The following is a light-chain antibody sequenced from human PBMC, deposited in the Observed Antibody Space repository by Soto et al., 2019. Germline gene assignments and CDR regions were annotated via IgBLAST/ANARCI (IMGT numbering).Light chain of an antibody. CDR1: SNVVGGYNY. Sequence: QSGLTQPASVSGSPSQSIPISCTGPSNVVGGYNYVCCYQQHPGKALKLMIYDVSNRPSGVSDRFSGSKSGNTASLTICGLQAEDEADYYFSSYTSSSSYVFGTGTKVTVL. CDR2: DVS. CDR3: SSYTSSSSYV. V-gene: IGLV2-14*01. J-gene: IGLJ1*01.